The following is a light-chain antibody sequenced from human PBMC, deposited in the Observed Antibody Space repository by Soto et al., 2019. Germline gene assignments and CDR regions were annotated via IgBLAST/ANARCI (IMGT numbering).Light chain of an antibody. CDR2: GAS. V-gene: IGKV3-15*01. Sequence: EIVMTQSPATQSESPGQRDTLSCRASQSVRSNLAWYQQKPGQSPRLLVYGASTRATGIPARFSGSGSGTEFTLTISSLQSEDFAVYYCQQYNNWPPITFGQGTRLEIK. J-gene: IGKJ5*01. CDR3: QQYNNWPPIT. CDR1: QSVRSN.